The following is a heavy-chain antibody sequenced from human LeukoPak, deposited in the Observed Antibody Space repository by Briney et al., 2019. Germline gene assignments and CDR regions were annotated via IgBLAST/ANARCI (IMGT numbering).Heavy chain of an antibody. CDR3: VKDRAAVLEY. V-gene: IGHV3-30*18. Sequence: GGSLRLSCAASGFTFSRHTMHWVRQAPGKGLEWVAVISFDGTKHYYADSVKGRFTIARDNSKNTLYLQMSSLRGQDTAIYYCVKDRAAVLEYWGQGTLVTVSS. CDR2: ISFDGTKH. J-gene: IGHJ4*02. CDR1: GFTFSRHT. D-gene: IGHD2-15*01.